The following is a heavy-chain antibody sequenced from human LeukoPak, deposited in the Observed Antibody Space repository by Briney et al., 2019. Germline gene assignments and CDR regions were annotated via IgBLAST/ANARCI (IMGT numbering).Heavy chain of an antibody. J-gene: IGHJ4*02. Sequence: PSETLSLTCAVHGGSFSGYYWSWIRQPPGKGLEWIGEINHSGSTNYNPSLKSRVTISVDTSKNQFSLKLSSVTAADTAVYYCAREGVTTPFDYWGQGTLVTVSS. CDR1: GGSFSGYY. CDR2: INHSGST. V-gene: IGHV4-34*01. CDR3: AREGVTTPFDY. D-gene: IGHD4-17*01.